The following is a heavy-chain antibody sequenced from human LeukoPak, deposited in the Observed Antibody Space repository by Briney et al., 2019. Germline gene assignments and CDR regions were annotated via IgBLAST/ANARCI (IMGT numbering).Heavy chain of an antibody. CDR3: ARGLTRDYYYYMDV. CDR2: IKQDGSEK. V-gene: IGHV3-7*01. Sequence: PGGSLRLSCAASGFTFSSYWMSWVRQAPGKGLEWVANIKQDGSEKYYVDSVKGRFTISRDNAKNSLYLQMSSLRAEDTAVYYCARGLTRDYYYYMDVWGKGTTVTVSS. CDR1: GFTFSSYW. D-gene: IGHD2-21*01. J-gene: IGHJ6*03.